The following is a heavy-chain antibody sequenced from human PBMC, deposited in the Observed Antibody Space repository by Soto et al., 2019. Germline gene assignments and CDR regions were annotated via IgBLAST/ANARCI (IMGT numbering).Heavy chain of an antibody. D-gene: IGHD5-18*01. CDR2: IYYSGST. Sequence: SETLSLTCTVSGGSISSGGYYWSWIRQHPGKGLEWIGYIYYSGSTYYNPSLKSRVTISVDTSKNQFSLKLSSVTAADSSVYYCAGVDTAMAGNAFDIWGQGTMVTVSS. CDR3: AGVDTAMAGNAFDI. J-gene: IGHJ3*02. V-gene: IGHV4-31*03. CDR1: GGSISSGGYY.